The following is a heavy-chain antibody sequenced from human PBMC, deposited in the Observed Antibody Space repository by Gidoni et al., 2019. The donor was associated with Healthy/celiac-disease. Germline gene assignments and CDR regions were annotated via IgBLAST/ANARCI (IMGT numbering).Heavy chain of an antibody. V-gene: IGHV4-38-2*02. CDR3: ARGPSDYGDPLSYFDY. CDR1: GYSISSDYC. CDR2: IYHSGNT. D-gene: IGHD4-17*01. J-gene: IGHJ4*02. Sequence: QVQLQESGPGLVKPSETLSLTCTVSGYSISSDYCWGWIRQPPGKGLEWIGSIYHSGNTYYNPSLKSRVTISVDTSKNQFSLKLTSVTAADTAVYYCARGPSDYGDPLSYFDYWGQGTLVTVSS.